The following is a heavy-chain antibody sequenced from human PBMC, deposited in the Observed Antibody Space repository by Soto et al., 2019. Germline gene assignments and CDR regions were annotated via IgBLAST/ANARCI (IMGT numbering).Heavy chain of an antibody. CDR1: GGSISSSSYY. D-gene: IGHD3-10*01. V-gene: IGHV4-39*01. Sequence: SETLSLTCTVSGGSISSSSYYWGWIRQPPGKGLEWIGSIYYSGSTYYNPSLKSRVTISVDTSKNQFSLKLSSVTAADTAVYYCARQPMVRGVIIDGMDVWGQGTTVT. J-gene: IGHJ6*02. CDR3: ARQPMVRGVIIDGMDV. CDR2: IYYSGST.